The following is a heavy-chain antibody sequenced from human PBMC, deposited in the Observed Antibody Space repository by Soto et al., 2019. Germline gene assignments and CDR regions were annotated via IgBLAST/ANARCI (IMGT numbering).Heavy chain of an antibody. D-gene: IGHD2-15*01. Sequence: GGSLRLSCAASGFTFSSYSMNWVRQAPGKGLEWVSYISSSSSSIYYADSVKGRLTISRDNAKNSLYLQMNSLRDEDSAVYHCARDLGYCSGGSCPSFDYWGQGTLVTVSS. CDR2: ISSSSSSI. CDR3: ARDLGYCSGGSCPSFDY. CDR1: GFTFSSYS. V-gene: IGHV3-48*02. J-gene: IGHJ4*02.